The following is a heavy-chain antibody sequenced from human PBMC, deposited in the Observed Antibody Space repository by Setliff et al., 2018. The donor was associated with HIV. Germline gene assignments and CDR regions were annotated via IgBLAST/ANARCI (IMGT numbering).Heavy chain of an antibody. CDR2: INHSGST. CDR3: ARGLGYSSGWYTNWFDP. J-gene: IGHJ5*02. V-gene: IGHV4-38-2*01. CDR1: GYSISSGSY. D-gene: IGHD6-19*01. Sequence: SETLSLTCAVSGYSISSGSYWAWNRQPPGKGLEWIGEINHSGSTNYNPSLKSRVTISVDTSKNQLSLKLSSVTAADTAVYYCARGLGYSSGWYTNWFDPWGQGTLVTVSS.